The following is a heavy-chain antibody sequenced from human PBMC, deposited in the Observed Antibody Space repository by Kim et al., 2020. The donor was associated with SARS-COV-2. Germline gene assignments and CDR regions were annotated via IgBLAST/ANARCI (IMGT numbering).Heavy chain of an antibody. Sequence: GESLKISCKGSGYSFTSYWIGWVPQMPGKGLEWMGIIYPGDSDTRYSPSFQGQVTISADKSISTAYLQWSSLKASDTAMYYCARHYYPDREDTAMVGGWFDPWGQGTLVTVSS. D-gene: IGHD5-18*01. V-gene: IGHV5-51*01. CDR2: IYPGDSDT. CDR3: ARHYYPDREDTAMVGGWFDP. J-gene: IGHJ5*02. CDR1: GYSFTSYW.